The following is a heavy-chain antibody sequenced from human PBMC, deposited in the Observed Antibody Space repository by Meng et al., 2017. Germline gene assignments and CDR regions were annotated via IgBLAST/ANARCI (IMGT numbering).Heavy chain of an antibody. CDR3: ARVRSSSSGLIRNYLEY. Sequence: QVELPQWGSGLLKPSGTLSLICSGYVGAFNDYYWIWIRQAPGQELEWIGKINHIRRVYYNPSLKSRVPISVATSNTQISLRLTSVTDADTAIYYCARVRSSSSGLIRNYLEYWGQGTMVTVSS. CDR2: INHIRRV. V-gene: IGHV4-34*01. CDR1: VGAFNDYY. J-gene: IGHJ4*02. D-gene: IGHD6-19*01.